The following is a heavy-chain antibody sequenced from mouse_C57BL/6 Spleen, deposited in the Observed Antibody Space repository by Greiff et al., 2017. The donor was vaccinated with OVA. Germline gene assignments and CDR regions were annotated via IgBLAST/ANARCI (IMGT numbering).Heavy chain of an antibody. CDR2: INPYNGDT. Sequence: EVQLVESGPELVKPGDSVKISCKASGYSFTGYFMNWVMQSHGKSLEWIGRINPYNGDTFYNQKFKGKATLTVDKSSSTAHMELRSLTSEDSAVYYCARGGNYYSSRGYFDVWGTGTTVTVSS. D-gene: IGHD1-1*01. CDR3: ARGGNYYSSRGYFDV. J-gene: IGHJ1*03. V-gene: IGHV1-20*01. CDR1: GYSFTGYF.